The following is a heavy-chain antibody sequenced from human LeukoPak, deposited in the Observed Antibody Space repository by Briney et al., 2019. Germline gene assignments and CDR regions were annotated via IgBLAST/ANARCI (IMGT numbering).Heavy chain of an antibody. CDR1: GGSISSSNYY. Sequence: SETLSLTCTVSGGSISSSNYYWGWIRQPPGKGLEWIGSIYYSGTTYYSSSLKSRVIISVDTSKNQFSLKLSSVTATDTAVYYCARVYYDFWSGNNWFDPWGQGTLVTVSS. V-gene: IGHV4-39*02. J-gene: IGHJ5*02. CDR2: IYYSGTT. CDR3: ARVYYDFWSGNNWFDP. D-gene: IGHD3-3*01.